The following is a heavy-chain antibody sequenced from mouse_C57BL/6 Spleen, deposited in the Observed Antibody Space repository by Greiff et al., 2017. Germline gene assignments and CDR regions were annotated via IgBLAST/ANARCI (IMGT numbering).Heavy chain of an antibody. J-gene: IGHJ4*01. CDR3: ARWHYGSSPYAMDY. D-gene: IGHD1-1*01. CDR2: IHPNSGST. V-gene: IGHV1-64*01. CDR1: GYTFTSYW. Sequence: QVQLQQPGAELVKPGASVKLSCKASGYTFTSYWMHWVKQRPGQGLEWIGMIHPNSGSTNYNEKFKSKATLTVDKSSSTAYMQLRSLTSEDSAVYYCARWHYGSSPYAMDYWGQGTSVTVSS.